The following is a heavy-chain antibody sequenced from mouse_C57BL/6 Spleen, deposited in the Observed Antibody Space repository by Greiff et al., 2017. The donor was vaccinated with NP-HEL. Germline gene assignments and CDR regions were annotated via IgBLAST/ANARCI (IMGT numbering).Heavy chain of an antibody. CDR3: TRGSSYVNYFDY. D-gene: IGHD1-1*01. Sequence: VQLQESGAELVRPGASVTLSCKASGYTFTDYEMHWVKQTPVHGLEWIGAIDPETGGTAYNQKFKGKAILTADKSSSTAYMELRSLTSEDSAVYYCTRGSSYVNYFDYWGQGTTLTVSS. CDR1: GYTFTDYE. J-gene: IGHJ2*01. CDR2: IDPETGGT. V-gene: IGHV1-15*01.